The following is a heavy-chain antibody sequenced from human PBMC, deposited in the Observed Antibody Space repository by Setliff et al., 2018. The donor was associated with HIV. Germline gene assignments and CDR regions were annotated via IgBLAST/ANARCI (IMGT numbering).Heavy chain of an antibody. CDR3: ARDGPHCITSSCPGAWFDP. Sequence: SETLSLTCAVSGGSMSSYYWSWIRQTPGKGLEWIGYIYASGSTKYNPSLESRVTISVDTSKNQFSLKLSSVAAADTAVYYCARDGPHCITSSCPGAWFDPWGQGTLVTVSS. D-gene: IGHD2-2*01. J-gene: IGHJ5*02. CDR2: IYASGST. CDR1: GGSMSSYY. V-gene: IGHV4-59*12.